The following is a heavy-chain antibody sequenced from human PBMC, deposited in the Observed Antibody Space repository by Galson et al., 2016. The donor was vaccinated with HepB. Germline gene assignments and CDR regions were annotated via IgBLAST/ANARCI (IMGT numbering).Heavy chain of an antibody. Sequence: SLRLSCAASQTDFSSYGMHWVRQAPGKGLEWVAVVWYDGTKKFYADSVKGRFTISRDNPKKKLYLQMNSLRAEDTAMYYCARDRSNRNASDFWGQGTMVTVSS. V-gene: IGHV3-33*01. CDR1: QTDFSSYG. J-gene: IGHJ3*01. CDR3: ARDRSNRNASDF. CDR2: VWYDGTKK. D-gene: IGHD3-16*02.